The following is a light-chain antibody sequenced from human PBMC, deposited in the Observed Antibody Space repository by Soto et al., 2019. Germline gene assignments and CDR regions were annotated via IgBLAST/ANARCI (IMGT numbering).Light chain of an antibody. CDR1: QRIDTW. Sequence: IQLTQSPSSVSASVGDRVTITCRASQRIDTWLAWYQQKPGKAPNLLIYGASNLQRGFPSRFSGNGSGPDFLLTISRLQPEDFAPYYCQQSNTFPYTFGQGTKLEL. J-gene: IGKJ2*01. CDR2: GAS. CDR3: QQSNTFPYT. V-gene: IGKV1-12*01.